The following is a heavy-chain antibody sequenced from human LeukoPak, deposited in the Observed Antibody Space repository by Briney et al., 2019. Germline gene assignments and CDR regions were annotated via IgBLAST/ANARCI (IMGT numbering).Heavy chain of an antibody. CDR1: GGSFSGCY. D-gene: IGHD5-18*01. V-gene: IGHV4-34*01. J-gene: IGHJ5*02. CDR3: ARGSNTAMVT. Sequence: SETLSLTCAVYGGSFSGCYWSWIRQPPGKGLEWIGEINHSGSTNYNPSLKSRVTISVDTSKNQLSLKLSSVTAADTAVYYCARGSNTAMVTWGQGTLVTVSS. CDR2: INHSGST.